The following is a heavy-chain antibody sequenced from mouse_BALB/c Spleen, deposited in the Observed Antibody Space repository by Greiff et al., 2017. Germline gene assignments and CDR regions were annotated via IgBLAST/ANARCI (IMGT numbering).Heavy chain of an antibody. CDR3: ARGNDGYLWFAY. V-gene: IGHV5-17*02. CDR1: GFTFSSFG. CDR2: ISSGSSTI. D-gene: IGHD2-3*01. Sequence: EVQGVGSGGGLVQPGGSRKLSCAASGFTFSSFGMHWVRQAPEKGLEWVAYISSGSSTIYYADTVKGRFTISRDNPKNTLFLQMTSLRSEDTAMYYCARGNDGYLWFAYWGQGTLVTVSA. J-gene: IGHJ3*01.